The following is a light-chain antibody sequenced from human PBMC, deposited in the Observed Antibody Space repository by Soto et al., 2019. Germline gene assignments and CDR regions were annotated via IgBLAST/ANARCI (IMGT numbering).Light chain of an antibody. CDR1: SSDVGDNY. CDR2: EVT. CDR3: RAYAGSNTFV. V-gene: IGLV2-8*01. J-gene: IGLJ1*01. Sequence: QSALAQPPSASGSPGQAVTISCTGTSSDVGDNYVSWYQQHLGKAPKLIIYEVTLRPSGVPDRFSGSKSGNTASLTVSGLQDDDEADYYCRAYAGSNTFVFGTGTKLTVL.